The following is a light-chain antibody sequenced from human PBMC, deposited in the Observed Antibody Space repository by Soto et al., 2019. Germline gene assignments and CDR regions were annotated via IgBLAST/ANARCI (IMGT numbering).Light chain of an antibody. Sequence: AIQMTQSPSSLSASVGDRVTITCRASQGIRNDLDWFQQKPGKAPKLLIYAASNLQSGVPARFSGSGSGTDFTLTISSLQPEDFATYYCQQTLSFPPTFGQGTKV. J-gene: IGKJ1*01. CDR2: AAS. V-gene: IGKV1-6*01. CDR1: QGIRND. CDR3: QQTLSFPPT.